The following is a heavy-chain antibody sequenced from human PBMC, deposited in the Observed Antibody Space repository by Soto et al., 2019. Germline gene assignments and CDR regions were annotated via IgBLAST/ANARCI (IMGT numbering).Heavy chain of an antibody. D-gene: IGHD5-12*01. CDR1: GGTFSSYA. Sequence: SVKVSCKASGGTFSSYAISGVRQAPGRGLEWMGGIIPIFGTANYAQKFQGRVTITADESTSTAYMELSSLRSEDTAVYYCAKISRIVAPIDGPFDPWGQGTLVTFSS. CDR2: IIPIFGTA. V-gene: IGHV1-69*13. CDR3: AKISRIVAPIDGPFDP. J-gene: IGHJ5*02.